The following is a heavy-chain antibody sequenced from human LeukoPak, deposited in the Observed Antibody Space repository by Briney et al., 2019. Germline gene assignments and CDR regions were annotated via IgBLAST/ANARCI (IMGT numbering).Heavy chain of an antibody. J-gene: IGHJ1*01. CDR3: ATPPAMRAPPNYFQH. CDR2: IRYDGSNK. CDR1: GFTFSSYG. Sequence: GGSLRLSCAASGFTFSSYGMHWVRQAPGKGLEWVAFIRYDGSNKYYADSVKGRFIISRDNSKNSVFLQMSSLRADDTAVYYCATPPAMRAPPNYFQHWGQGTLVTVSS. V-gene: IGHV3-30*02. D-gene: IGHD5-18*01.